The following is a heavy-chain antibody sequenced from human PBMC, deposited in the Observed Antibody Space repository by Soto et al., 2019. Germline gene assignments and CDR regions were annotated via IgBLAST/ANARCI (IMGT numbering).Heavy chain of an antibody. J-gene: IGHJ6*02. D-gene: IGHD2-2*01. CDR2: ISGSGGST. CDR1: GFTFSSYA. CDR3: AKDSIRPLDGMDV. Sequence: QSGGSLRLSCAASGFTFSSYAMSWVRQAPGKGLEWVSAISGSGGSTYYADSVKGRFTISRDNSKNTQYLQMNSLRAEDTAVYYCAKDSIRPLDGMDVWGQGTTVTVSS. V-gene: IGHV3-23*01.